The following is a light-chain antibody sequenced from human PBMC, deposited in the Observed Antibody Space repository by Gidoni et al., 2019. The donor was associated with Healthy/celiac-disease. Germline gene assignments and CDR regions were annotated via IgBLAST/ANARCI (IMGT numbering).Light chain of an antibody. CDR1: KLGDKY. Sequence: SYELPPPPSVSVSPGQTASITCSGDKLGDKYACWYQQKPGQYPVLVIYQDSKRPSGIPERFSGSNSGNTATLTISGTQAMDEADYYCQAWDSSTAVVFGGGTKLTVL. V-gene: IGLV3-1*01. J-gene: IGLJ2*01. CDR2: QDS. CDR3: QAWDSSTAVV.